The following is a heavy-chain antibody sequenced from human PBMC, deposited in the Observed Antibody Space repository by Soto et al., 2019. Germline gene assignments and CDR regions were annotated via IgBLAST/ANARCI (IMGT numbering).Heavy chain of an antibody. Sequence: SETLSLTCAVYGGSFSGYYWSWIRQPPGKGLEWIGEINHSGSTNYNPSLKSRVTISVDTSKNQFSLKLSSVTAADTAVYYCARGGRIRDGELIIYYYGMDAWGQGTTVTVSS. CDR3: ARGGRIRDGELIIYYYGMDA. CDR1: GGSFSGYY. V-gene: IGHV4-34*01. D-gene: IGHD3-10*01. J-gene: IGHJ6*02. CDR2: INHSGST.